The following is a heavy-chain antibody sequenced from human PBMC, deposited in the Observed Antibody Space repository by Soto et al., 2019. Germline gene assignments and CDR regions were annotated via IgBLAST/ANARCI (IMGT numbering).Heavy chain of an antibody. CDR2: IYYSGST. D-gene: IGHD3-3*01. Sequence: SETLSITCTVSGCSISSSSYYWGWIRQPPGKGLEWIGSIYYSGSTNYNPSLKSRVTISVDTSKNQFSLKLSSVTAADTAVYYCARAERIFGVVISTGLGYWGQGTLVTVSS. CDR3: ARAERIFGVVISTGLGY. J-gene: IGHJ4*02. CDR1: GCSISSSSYY. V-gene: IGHV4-39*07.